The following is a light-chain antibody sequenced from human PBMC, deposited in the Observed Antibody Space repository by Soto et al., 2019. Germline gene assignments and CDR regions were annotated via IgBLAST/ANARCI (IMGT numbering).Light chain of an antibody. V-gene: IGKV3-15*01. CDR3: KQWSNRPPP. CDR2: DAS. CDR1: QNVYNN. Sequence: EIVMTQSPATLSVSPGEGATLSCKASQNVYNNLAWYQQRPGQPPRLLIYDASTRATGISARFSGSGYGTKFTLTISSLQSEDFAVYSWKQWSNRPPPFGGGTMVDIK. J-gene: IGKJ4*01.